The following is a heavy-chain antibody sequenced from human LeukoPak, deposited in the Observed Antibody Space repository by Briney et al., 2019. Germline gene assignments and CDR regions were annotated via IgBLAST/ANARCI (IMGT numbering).Heavy chain of an antibody. V-gene: IGHV4-61*05. D-gene: IGHD2-2*01. CDR1: GGSISSSSYY. CDR2: IYYSGST. Sequence: SETLSLTCTVSGGSISSSSYYWGWIRQPPGKGLEWIGYIYYSGSTNYNPSLKSRVTISVDTSKNQFSLKLSSVTAADTAVYYCARAPARSTSCFDYWGQGTLVTVSS. CDR3: ARAPARSTSCFDY. J-gene: IGHJ4*02.